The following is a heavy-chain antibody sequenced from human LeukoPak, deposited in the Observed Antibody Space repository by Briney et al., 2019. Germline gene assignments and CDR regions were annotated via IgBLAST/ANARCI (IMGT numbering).Heavy chain of an antibody. D-gene: IGHD4-17*01. CDR3: ARDLVTVTKGFDI. V-gene: IGHV4-59*11. CDR1: DDSFSSHY. Sequence: SETLSLTCAVSDDSFSSHYWTWIRQPPGKGLEWIGYISYIETTNSNPSLKSRVTISIDTSKNQFSLTLSSVTAADTAVYYCARDLVTVTKGFDIWGQGTMVSVSS. CDR2: ISYIETT. J-gene: IGHJ3*02.